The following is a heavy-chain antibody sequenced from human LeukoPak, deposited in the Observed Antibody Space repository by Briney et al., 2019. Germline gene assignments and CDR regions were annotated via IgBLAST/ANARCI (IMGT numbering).Heavy chain of an antibody. CDR2: ISYDGSNK. D-gene: IGHD3-10*01. CDR3: ARGTWGSGSYYMGFEY. CDR1: GFTFSSCA. Sequence: PGRSLRLSCAASGFTFSSCAMHWVRQAPGKGLEWVAVISYDGSNKDYADSVKGRFTISRDNSKNTLYLQMNSLRAEDTAVYYCARGTWGSGSYYMGFEYWGQGTLVTVPS. J-gene: IGHJ4*02. V-gene: IGHV3-30*04.